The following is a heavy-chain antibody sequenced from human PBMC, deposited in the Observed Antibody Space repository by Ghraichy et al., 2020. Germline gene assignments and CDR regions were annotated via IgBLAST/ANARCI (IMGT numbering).Heavy chain of an antibody. D-gene: IGHD5-18*01. CDR1: GFTFSSYA. CDR3: AKYDSGSGYSYGNTWRPWHGMDV. CDR2: ISGSGGST. V-gene: IGHV3-23*01. Sequence: GSLRLSCAASGFTFSSYAMSWVRQAPGKGLEWVSAISGSGGSTYYADSVKGRFTISRDNSKNTLYLQMNSLRAEDTAVYYCAKYDSGSGYSYGNTWRPWHGMDVWGQGTTVTVSS. J-gene: IGHJ6*02.